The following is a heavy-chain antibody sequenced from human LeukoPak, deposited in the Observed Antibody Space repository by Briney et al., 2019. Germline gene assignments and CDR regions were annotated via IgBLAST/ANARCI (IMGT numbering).Heavy chain of an antibody. V-gene: IGHV1-58*02. Sequence: SVKVSCKASGFTFTSSAMQWLRQARGQRLEWIGWIVVGSGNTNYAQKFQERVTITRDMSTSTAYMELSSLRSEDTAVYYCAANPYYYDSSGYLDYWGQGTLVTVSS. CDR2: IVVGSGNT. CDR3: AANPYYYDSSGYLDY. D-gene: IGHD3-22*01. J-gene: IGHJ4*02. CDR1: GFTFTSSA.